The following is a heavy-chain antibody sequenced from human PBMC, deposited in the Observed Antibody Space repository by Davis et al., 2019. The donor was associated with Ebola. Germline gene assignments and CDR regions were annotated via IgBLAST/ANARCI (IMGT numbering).Heavy chain of an antibody. CDR2: IYFSGIT. CDR1: GGSISGDY. V-gene: IGHV4-59*01. D-gene: IGHD3-10*01. J-gene: IGHJ4*02. Sequence: SETLSLTCTVSGGSISGDYWSWVRQPPGKGLEWIGYIYFSGITNYNPSLKSRVTITVDTSKNQISLHLNSVTAADTAVYYCATISPQQLWFRLDSWGQGTLVIVSS. CDR3: ATISPQQLWFRLDS.